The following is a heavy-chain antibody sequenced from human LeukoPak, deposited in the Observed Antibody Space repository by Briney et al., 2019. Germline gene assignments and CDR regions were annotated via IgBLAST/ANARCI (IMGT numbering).Heavy chain of an antibody. CDR1: GGSISSGDYY. CDR3: ARGDVTTGWYFDL. V-gene: IGHV4-30-4*01. D-gene: IGHD4-17*01. Sequence: SQTLSLTCTVSGGSISSGDYYWSWIRQPPGKGLERIGYIYYSGSTYYNPSPKSRVTISVDTSKNQFSLKLSSVTAADTAVYYCARGDVTTGWYFDLWGRGTLVTVSS. J-gene: IGHJ2*01. CDR2: IYYSGST.